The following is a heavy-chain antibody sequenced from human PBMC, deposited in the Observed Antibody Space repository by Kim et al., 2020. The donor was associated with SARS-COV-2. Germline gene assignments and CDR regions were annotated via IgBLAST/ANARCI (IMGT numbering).Heavy chain of an antibody. Sequence: GGSLRLSCAASGFSVSSNYMTWVRQAPGRGLEWVSVIYSGGSTYYADSVKGRFTISRDNSKNTLYLQMNSLRDEDTAVYYCARASLHSSGWYWLDPWGQGTLVTVSS. CDR2: IYSGGST. CDR1: GFSVSSNY. D-gene: IGHD6-19*01. J-gene: IGHJ5*02. CDR3: ARASLHSSGWYWLDP. V-gene: IGHV3-53*01.